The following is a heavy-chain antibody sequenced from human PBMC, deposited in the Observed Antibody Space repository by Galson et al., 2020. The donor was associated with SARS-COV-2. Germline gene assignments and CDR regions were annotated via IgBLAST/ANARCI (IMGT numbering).Heavy chain of an antibody. Sequence: ETSETLSLTCTVSGGSISSYYWSWIRQPAGKGLEWIGRIYTSGSTNYNPSLKSRVTMSVDTSKNQFSLKLSSVTAADTAVYYCARGTYYDFWSGYYTPPAESFQHWGQGTLVTVSS. J-gene: IGHJ1*01. V-gene: IGHV4-4*07. CDR2: IYTSGST. D-gene: IGHD3-3*01. CDR1: GGSISSYY. CDR3: ARGTYYDFWSGYYTPPAESFQH.